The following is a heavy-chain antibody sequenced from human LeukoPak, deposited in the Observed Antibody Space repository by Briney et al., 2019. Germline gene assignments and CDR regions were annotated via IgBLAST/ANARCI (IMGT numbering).Heavy chain of an antibody. J-gene: IGHJ4*02. CDR3: ARGPYDFWSGYKGTAYFDY. D-gene: IGHD3-3*01. V-gene: IGHV3-74*01. CDR2: INSDGSST. Sequence: GGSLRLSCAASGFAFSSYWMHWVRQAPGKGLVWVSRINSDGSSTSYADSVKGRFTISRDNAKNTLYLQMNSLRAEDTAVYYCARGPYDFWSGYKGTAYFDYWGQGTLVTVS. CDR1: GFAFSSYW.